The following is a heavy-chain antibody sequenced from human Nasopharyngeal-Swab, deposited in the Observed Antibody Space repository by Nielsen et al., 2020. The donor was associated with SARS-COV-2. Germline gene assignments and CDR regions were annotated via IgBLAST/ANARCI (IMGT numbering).Heavy chain of an antibody. J-gene: IGHJ6*02. D-gene: IGHD5-18*01. Sequence: GGSLRLSCAASGFTFSSYWMSWVRQAPGKGLEWVANIKQDGSEKYYVDSVKGRFTISRDNAKNSLYLQMNSPRAEDTAVYYCAREDTAMGNGMDVWGQGTTVTVSS. V-gene: IGHV3-7*01. CDR1: GFTFSSYW. CDR3: AREDTAMGNGMDV. CDR2: IKQDGSEK.